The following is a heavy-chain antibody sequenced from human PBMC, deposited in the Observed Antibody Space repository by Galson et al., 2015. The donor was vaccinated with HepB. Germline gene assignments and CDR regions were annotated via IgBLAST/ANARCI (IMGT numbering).Heavy chain of an antibody. Sequence: SVKVSCKASGYTFTSYAMHWVRQAPGQRLEWMGWINAGNGNTKYSQKFQGRVTITRDTSASTAYMELSSLRYEDTAVYYCARPRGMYYYYGMDVWGQGTTVTVSS. CDR2: INAGNGNT. CDR1: GYTFTSYA. D-gene: IGHD3-16*01. V-gene: IGHV1-3*01. CDR3: ARPRGMYYYYGMDV. J-gene: IGHJ6*02.